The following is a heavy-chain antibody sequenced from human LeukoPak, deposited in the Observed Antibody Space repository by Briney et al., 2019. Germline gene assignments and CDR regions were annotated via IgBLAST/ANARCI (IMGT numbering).Heavy chain of an antibody. CDR1: GFTFSSYW. D-gene: IGHD6-6*01. CDR2: IKQDGSEK. V-gene: IGHV3-7*01. J-gene: IGHJ3*02. CDR3: ARERAGLGSIHAFDI. Sequence: PGGSLRLSCAASGFTFSSYWMSWVRQAPGKGLEWVANIKQDGSEKYYVDSVQGRFTISRDNAKNSLYLQMNSLRAEDTAVYYCARERAGLGSIHAFDIWGQGTMVTVSS.